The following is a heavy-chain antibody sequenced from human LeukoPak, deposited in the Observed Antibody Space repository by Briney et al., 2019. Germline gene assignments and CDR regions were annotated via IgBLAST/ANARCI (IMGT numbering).Heavy chain of an antibody. J-gene: IGHJ4*02. Sequence: GGSLRLSCVVSGITFSGYSMIWVRQAPGKGLEWLSFMTTSGNTIFYAESVKDRFTISRDNSKNTLYLEMNSLRGEDTAVYYCAKAGVDMTTILLYFDYWGQGTLVTVSS. D-gene: IGHD5-24*01. CDR3: AKAGVDMTTILLYFDY. V-gene: IGHV3-48*01. CDR2: MTTSGNTI. CDR1: GITFSGYS.